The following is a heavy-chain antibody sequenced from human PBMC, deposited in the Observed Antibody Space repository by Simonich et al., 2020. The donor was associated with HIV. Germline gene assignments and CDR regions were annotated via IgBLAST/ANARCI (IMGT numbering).Heavy chain of an antibody. V-gene: IGHV3-9*03. J-gene: IGHJ4*02. CDR2: NSGKGGSI. CDR3: AKDRYSSSSGSFDY. CDR1: GFTFDDYA. Sequence: EVQLVESGGGLVQPGRSLRLSCAASGFTFDDYAMHWVRQAPGEGLEWVSCNSGKGGSIGDADSLKGRFTISRDNAKNSLYLQMNSLRAEDMALYYCAKDRYSSSSGSFDYWGQGTLVTVSS. D-gene: IGHD6-6*01.